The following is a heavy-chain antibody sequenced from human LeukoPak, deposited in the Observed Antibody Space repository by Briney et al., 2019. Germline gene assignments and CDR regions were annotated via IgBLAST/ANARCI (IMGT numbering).Heavy chain of an antibody. J-gene: IGHJ4*02. CDR3: ASLRSLMTLAGLDS. Sequence: TLSLTCTVSGGSISSGGYYWSWIRQHPGKGLEWIGYIYYSGSTYYNPSLKSRVTISVDTSKNQFSLKLSSVTAADTAVYYCASLRSLMTLAGLDSWGQGTLVTVSS. D-gene: IGHD6-19*01. CDR1: GGSISSGGYY. CDR2: IYYSGST. V-gene: IGHV4-31*03.